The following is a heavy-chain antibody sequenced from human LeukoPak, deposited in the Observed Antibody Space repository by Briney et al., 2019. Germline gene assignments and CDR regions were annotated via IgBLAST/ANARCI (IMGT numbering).Heavy chain of an antibody. J-gene: IGHJ3*02. Sequence: GGPLRLSCAASGFTFSSYSMNWVRQAPGKGLEWVSAISSSSSYIYYADSVKGRFTISRDNAKNSLYLQMNSLRAEDTAVYYRARDKGNDYGDYVGFSAFDIWGQGTMVTVSS. CDR1: GFTFSSYS. CDR3: ARDKGNDYGDYVGFSAFDI. CDR2: ISSSSSYI. V-gene: IGHV3-21*01. D-gene: IGHD4-17*01.